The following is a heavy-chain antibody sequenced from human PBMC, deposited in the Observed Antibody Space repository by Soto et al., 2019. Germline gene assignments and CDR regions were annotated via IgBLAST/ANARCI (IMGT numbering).Heavy chain of an antibody. J-gene: IGHJ5*02. D-gene: IGHD2-15*01. CDR1: GGTFSSYT. CDR3: ARDRLSVVVVASGNWFDP. V-gene: IGHV1-69*04. Sequence: ASVKVSCKASGGTFSSYTISWVRQAPGQGLEWMGRIIPILGIANYAQKFQGRVTITADKSTSTAYMELSSLRSEDTAVYYCARDRLSVVVVASGNWFDPWGQGTLVTVSS. CDR2: IIPILGIA.